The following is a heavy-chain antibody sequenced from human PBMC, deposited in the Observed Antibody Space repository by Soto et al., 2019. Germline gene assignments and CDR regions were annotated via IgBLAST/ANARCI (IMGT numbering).Heavy chain of an antibody. CDR1: GGSISSGGYY. CDR3: ARDLQTAAGRYNWFDP. CDR2: IYYSGST. Sequence: SETLSLTCTVSGGSISSGGYYWSWIRQHPGKGLEWIGYIYYSGSTYYNPSLKSRVTISVDTSKNQFSLKLSSVTAADTAVYYCARDLQTAAGRYNWFDPWGQGTLVTVSS. V-gene: IGHV4-31*03. J-gene: IGHJ5*02. D-gene: IGHD6-13*01.